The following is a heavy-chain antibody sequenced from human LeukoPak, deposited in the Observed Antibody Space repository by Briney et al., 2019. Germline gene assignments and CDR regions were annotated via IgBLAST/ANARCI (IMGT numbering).Heavy chain of an antibody. J-gene: IGHJ4*02. CDR2: IYSGGST. CDR3: ARGGDGTQGYFDY. CDR1: GFTVSGNY. D-gene: IGHD5-24*01. Sequence: SGGSLRLSCAASGFTVSGNYMSWVRQAPGKGLEWVSVIYSGGSTYYADSVKGRFTISRHNSKNTLYLQMNSLRAEDTAVYYCARGGDGTQGYFDYWGQGTLVTVSS. V-gene: IGHV3-53*04.